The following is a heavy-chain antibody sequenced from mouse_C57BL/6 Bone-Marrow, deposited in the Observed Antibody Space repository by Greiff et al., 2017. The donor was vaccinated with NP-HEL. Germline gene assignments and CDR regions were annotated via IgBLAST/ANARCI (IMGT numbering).Heavy chain of an antibody. Sequence: QVQLQQSGSELRRPGSSVKLSCKDFDSEVFPIAYMSWVRQKPGHGFEWIGGILPSIGRTIYGEKFEDKATLDADTLSNTAYLELNSLTSEDSAIYYCARGGNYEDAMDYWGQGTSVTVSS. CDR3: ARGGNYEDAMDY. D-gene: IGHD2-1*01. V-gene: IGHV15-2*01. J-gene: IGHJ4*01. CDR1: DSEVFPIAY. CDR2: ILPSIGRT.